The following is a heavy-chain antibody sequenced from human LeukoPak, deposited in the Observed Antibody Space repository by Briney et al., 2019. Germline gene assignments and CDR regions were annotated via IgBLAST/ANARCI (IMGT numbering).Heavy chain of an antibody. CDR1: GYSFTTYW. Sequence: GESLKISCETSGYSFTTYWIGWVRQRPGTGLEWVGAIYPDDSDTRYGPSFQGQVAISADRSIRIAYLKWNSLKASDTGMYYCARQRGASGTVSWFDPWGQGTLVTVSS. J-gene: IGHJ5*02. V-gene: IGHV5-51*01. CDR3: ARQRGASGTVSWFDP. CDR2: IYPDDSDT. D-gene: IGHD3-10*01.